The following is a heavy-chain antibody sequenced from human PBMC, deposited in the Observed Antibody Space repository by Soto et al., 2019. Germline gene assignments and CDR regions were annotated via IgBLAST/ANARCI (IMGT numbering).Heavy chain of an antibody. CDR3: AKDRSGRWCLDY. V-gene: IGHV3-30*18. Sequence: QVQLVESGGGVVQPGRSLRLSCAASEFTFSNFAMHWVRQAPGKGLEWVAVITYDGRTQYHADSVKGRFTVSRDNSNNLLYLQMNSLRTEDTAMYYCAKDRSGRWCLDYWGQGTLVTVSS. J-gene: IGHJ4*02. D-gene: IGHD6-13*01. CDR1: EFTFSNFA. CDR2: ITYDGRTQ.